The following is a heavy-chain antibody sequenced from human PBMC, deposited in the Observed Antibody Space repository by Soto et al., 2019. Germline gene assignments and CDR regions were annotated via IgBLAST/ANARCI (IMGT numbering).Heavy chain of an antibody. V-gene: IGHV4-34*01. Sequence: YAVFGGSFSGYYWRWIRQPPGKGLEWIGEINHSGSTNYNPSLKSRVTISVDTSKNQFSLKLSSVTAADTAVYYCARGRGCSGGSCSPDAFDIWGQGTMVTVSS. CDR2: INHSGST. CDR3: ARGRGCSGGSCSPDAFDI. CDR1: GGSFSGYY. J-gene: IGHJ3*02. D-gene: IGHD2-15*01.